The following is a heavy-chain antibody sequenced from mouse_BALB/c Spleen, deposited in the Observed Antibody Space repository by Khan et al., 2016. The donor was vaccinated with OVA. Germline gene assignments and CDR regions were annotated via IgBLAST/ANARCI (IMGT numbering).Heavy chain of an antibody. V-gene: IGHV5-6*01. CDR1: GFTFSTYG. J-gene: IGHJ3*01. D-gene: IGHD1-1*01. Sequence: EVELVESGGDLVKPGGSLKLSCAASGFTFSTYGMSWVRQTPDKRLEWVATVSTGVGYTYYPDSVKGRFIISSDNAMNTLYLQMSGQKSEDTAMFYCTRLAYYYDSKVIAYWGQGTLVTISA. CDR2: VSTGVGYT. CDR3: TRLAYYYDSKVIAY.